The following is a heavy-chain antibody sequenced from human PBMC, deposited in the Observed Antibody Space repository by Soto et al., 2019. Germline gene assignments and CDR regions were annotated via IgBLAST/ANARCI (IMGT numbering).Heavy chain of an antibody. Sequence: GGSLRLSCAASGFTFSSYSMNWVRQAPGKGLEWVSYISSSSSTIYYADSVKGRFTISRDNAKNSLYLQMNSLRDEDTAVYYCAIVRYSSGWYPDYFGDWGQGSRVSVSS. CDR2: ISSSSSTI. J-gene: IGHJ4*02. CDR3: AIVRYSSGWYPDYFGD. D-gene: IGHD6-19*01. CDR1: GFTFSSYS. V-gene: IGHV3-48*02.